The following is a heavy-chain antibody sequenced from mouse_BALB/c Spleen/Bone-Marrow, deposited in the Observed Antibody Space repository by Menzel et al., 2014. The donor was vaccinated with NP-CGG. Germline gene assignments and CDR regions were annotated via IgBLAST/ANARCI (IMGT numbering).Heavy chain of an antibody. CDR3: ARAGSGFFDF. Sequence: VKLVESGPGLVAPSQSLSITCTVSGFSLTSFGLHWVRPPPGKGLEWLGVIWAGGSTNYNSALMSRLSISKDNSQSQVFLKMNSLQTGDSAIYYCARAGSGFFDFWGQGTTLIVSS. J-gene: IGHJ2*01. CDR2: IWAGGST. V-gene: IGHV2-9*02. CDR1: GFSLTSFG. D-gene: IGHD3-1*01.